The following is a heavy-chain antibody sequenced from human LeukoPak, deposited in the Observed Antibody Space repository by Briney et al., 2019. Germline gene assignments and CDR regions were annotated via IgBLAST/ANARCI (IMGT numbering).Heavy chain of an antibody. D-gene: IGHD1-26*01. CDR1: GGSISSYY. CDR2: TYYSGST. V-gene: IGHV4-59*01. CDR3: ARDRPIVGATDAFDI. J-gene: IGHJ3*02. Sequence: SETLSLTCTVSGGSISSYYWSWIRQPPGKGLEWIGYTYYSGSTNYNPSLKSRVTISVDTSKNQFSLKLSSVTAADTAVYYCARDRPIVGATDAFDIWGQGTMVTVSS.